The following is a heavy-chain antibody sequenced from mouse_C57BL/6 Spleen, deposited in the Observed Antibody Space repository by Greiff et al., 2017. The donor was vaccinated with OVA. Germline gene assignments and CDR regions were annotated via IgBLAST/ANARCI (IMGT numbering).Heavy chain of an antibody. CDR2: IWWDADK. Sequence: QVTLKVCGPGILQPSQTLSLTCSFSGFSLSTFGMGVGWIRQPSGNGLEWLAHIWWDADKYYNPAPKGRLTITTDTDKNQVFLKIANVDTADADTYYCARIRYGNYVGWYFDVWGTGTTVTVSS. V-gene: IGHV8-8*01. CDR1: GFSLSTFGMG. D-gene: IGHD2-1*01. J-gene: IGHJ1*03. CDR3: ARIRYGNYVGWYFDV.